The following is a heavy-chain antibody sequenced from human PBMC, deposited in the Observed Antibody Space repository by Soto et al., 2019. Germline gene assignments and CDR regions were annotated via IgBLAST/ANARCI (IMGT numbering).Heavy chain of an antibody. CDR2: ISAYNGNT. J-gene: IGHJ6*02. D-gene: IGHD3-22*01. CDR1: GYTFTSYG. CDR3: ARDILYYYDSSDYYYYGMDV. V-gene: IGHV1-18*04. Sequence: ASVKVSCKASGYTFTSYGISWVRQAPGQGLEWMGWISAYNGNTNYAQKLQGRVTMTTDTSTSTAYMELRSLRSDDTAVYYCARDILYYYDSSDYYYYGMDVWGQGTTVTVSS.